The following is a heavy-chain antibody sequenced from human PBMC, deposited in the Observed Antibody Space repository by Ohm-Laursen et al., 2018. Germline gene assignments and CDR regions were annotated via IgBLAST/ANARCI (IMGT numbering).Heavy chain of an antibody. J-gene: IGHJ5*02. D-gene: IGHD2-15*01. V-gene: IGHV3-53*01. Sequence: SLRLSCAASGFTVSSNYMSWVRQAPGKGLEWVSVIYSGGSTSYADSVKGRLTISRDNSKNTLYLQMNTLRAEDTAVYYCARESRYCSGGNCYYWFDPWGQGALVTVSS. CDR3: ARESRYCSGGNCYYWFDP. CDR2: IYSGGST. CDR1: GFTVSSNY.